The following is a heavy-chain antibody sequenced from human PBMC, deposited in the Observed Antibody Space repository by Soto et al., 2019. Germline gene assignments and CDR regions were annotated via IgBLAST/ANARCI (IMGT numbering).Heavy chain of an antibody. J-gene: IGHJ5*02. Sequence: SQTLSLTCTVSGDSISNYSCIWFRQPPGKGLEWIGYIYYSGSTNYTPSLKSRVTISVDTSKNRLSLKLSSVTAADTAVYYCARVAYSGYEVGHWFDPWGQGTLVT. CDR1: GDSISNYS. V-gene: IGHV4-59*01. CDR2: IYYSGST. D-gene: IGHD5-12*01. CDR3: ARVAYSGYEVGHWFDP.